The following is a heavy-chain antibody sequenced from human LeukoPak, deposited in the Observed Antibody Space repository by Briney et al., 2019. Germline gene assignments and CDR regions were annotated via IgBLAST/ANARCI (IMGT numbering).Heavy chain of an antibody. CDR2: INPNSGGT. CDR1: GYTFTGYF. J-gene: IGHJ4*02. V-gene: IGHV1-2*02. D-gene: IGHD5-24*01. CDR3: ARDLGDGGYNTFDF. Sequence: GASVKVSCKASGYTFTGYFMHWVRQAPGQGLEWMGWINPNSGGTNFAQNFQGRVTLTRDTSMSTVYMELISLRSDDTAVYYCARDLGDGGYNTFDFWGQGTLVTVSS.